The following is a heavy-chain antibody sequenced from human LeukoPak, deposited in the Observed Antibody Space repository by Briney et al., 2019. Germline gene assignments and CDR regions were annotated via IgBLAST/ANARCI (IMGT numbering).Heavy chain of an antibody. Sequence: ASVKVSCKASGYTFTGYYMHWVRQAPGQGLEWMGWINPNSGGTNYAQKFQGRVTMTRDTSISTAYMELSRLRSDDTAVYYCAREPPMTGTFDAFDIWGQGTMVTVSS. J-gene: IGHJ3*02. V-gene: IGHV1-2*02. CDR1: GYTFTGYY. CDR3: AREPPMTGTFDAFDI. D-gene: IGHD1-20*01. CDR2: INPNSGGT.